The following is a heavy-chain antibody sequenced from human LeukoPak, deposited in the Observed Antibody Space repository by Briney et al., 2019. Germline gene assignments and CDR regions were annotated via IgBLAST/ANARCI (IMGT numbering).Heavy chain of an antibody. CDR2: INQDGSEK. Sequence: GSLRLSCEVSGFIFRSYWMDWVRQAPGRGLEWVANINQDGSEKYLVDSVKGRFTISRDNAKSSLYLQMNSLRAEDTAVYFCSRALEVWGKGTTVTVST. J-gene: IGHJ6*04. CDR1: GFIFRSYW. CDR3: SRALEV. V-gene: IGHV3-7*01.